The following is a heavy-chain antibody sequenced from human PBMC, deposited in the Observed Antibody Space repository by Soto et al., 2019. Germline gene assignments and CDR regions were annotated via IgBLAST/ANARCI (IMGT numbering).Heavy chain of an antibody. Sequence: EVQLLESGGGLVQPGGSLRLSCAASGFTFSSYAMSWVRQAPGKGLEWVSAISGSGGSTYYADSVKGRFTISRDNSKNTLYLQMNSLRAEDTAVYYCAKDPGRVGSGSYYNVNYFDYWGQGTLVTVSS. CDR2: ISGSGGST. J-gene: IGHJ4*02. CDR3: AKDPGRVGSGSYYNVNYFDY. CDR1: GFTFSSYA. D-gene: IGHD3-10*01. V-gene: IGHV3-23*01.